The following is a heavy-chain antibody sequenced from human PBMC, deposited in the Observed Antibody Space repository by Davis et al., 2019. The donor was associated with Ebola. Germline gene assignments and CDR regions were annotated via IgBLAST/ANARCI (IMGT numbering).Heavy chain of an antibody. Sequence: SETLSLTCTVSGGSISSYYWSWIRQPPGKGLEWIGYIYYSGSTNYNPSLKSRVTISVDTSKNQFSLKLSSVTAADTAVYYCARLNSKDFWSGYYASNGMDVWGQGTTVTVSS. CDR3: ARLNSKDFWSGYYASNGMDV. J-gene: IGHJ6*02. CDR1: GGSISSYY. V-gene: IGHV4-59*08. CDR2: IYYSGST. D-gene: IGHD3-3*01.